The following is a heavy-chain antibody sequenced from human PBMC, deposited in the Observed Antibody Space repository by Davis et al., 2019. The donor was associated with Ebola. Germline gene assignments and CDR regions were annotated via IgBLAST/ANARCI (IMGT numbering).Heavy chain of an antibody. CDR1: GYTFTGYY. Sequence: AASVKVSCKASGYTFTGYYMHWVRHAPGQGLEWMGWINPNSGGTNYAQKFQGWVTMTRDTSISTAYMELSRLRSDDTAVYYCARDTAEYYGMDVWGQGTTVTVSS. CDR2: INPNSGGT. CDR3: ARDTAEYYGMDV. V-gene: IGHV1-2*04. D-gene: IGHD5-18*01. J-gene: IGHJ6*02.